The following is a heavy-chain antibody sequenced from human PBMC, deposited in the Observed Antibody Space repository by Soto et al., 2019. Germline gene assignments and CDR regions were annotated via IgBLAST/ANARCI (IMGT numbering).Heavy chain of an antibody. J-gene: IGHJ4*02. CDR2: ISYDGSNK. Sequence: GGSLRLSCAASGFTFSSYGMHWVRQAPGKGLEWVAVISYDGSNKYYADSVKGRFTISRDNSKNTLYLQMNSLRAEDTAVYYCAKTSIGIAAAGPFDYWGQGTLVTVSS. V-gene: IGHV3-30*18. CDR3: AKTSIGIAAAGPFDY. CDR1: GFTFSSYG. D-gene: IGHD6-13*01.